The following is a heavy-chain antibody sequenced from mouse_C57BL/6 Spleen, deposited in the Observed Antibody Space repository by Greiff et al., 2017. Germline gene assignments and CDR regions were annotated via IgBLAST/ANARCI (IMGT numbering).Heavy chain of an antibody. Sequence: DVHLVESGGGLVQPGGSLKLSCAASGFTFSDYYMYWVRQTPEKRLEWVAYISNGGGSTYYPDTVKGRFTISRDNAKNTLYLQMSRLKSEDTAMYYCARRVVYWYFDVWGTGTTVTVSS. D-gene: IGHD1-1*01. J-gene: IGHJ1*03. V-gene: IGHV5-12*01. CDR2: ISNGGGST. CDR3: ARRVVYWYFDV. CDR1: GFTFSDYY.